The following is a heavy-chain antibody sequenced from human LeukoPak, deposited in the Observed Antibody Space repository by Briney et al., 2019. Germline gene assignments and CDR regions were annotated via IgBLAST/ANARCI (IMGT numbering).Heavy chain of an antibody. Sequence: GGSLRLSCAVSGFTVSSNYMSWVRQAPGKGLEWVSVIYSAGSTYYADSVKGRFTISSDNSKNTLFLQMNSLRPEDTAVYYCVKETGDVGQGGFEIWGQGTRVTVS. CDR3: VKETGDVGQGGFEI. J-gene: IGHJ3*02. CDR2: IYSAGST. CDR1: GFTVSSNY. D-gene: IGHD7-27*01. V-gene: IGHV3-66*02.